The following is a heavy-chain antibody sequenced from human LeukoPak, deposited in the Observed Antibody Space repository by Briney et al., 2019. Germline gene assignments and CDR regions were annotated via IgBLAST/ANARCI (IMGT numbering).Heavy chain of an antibody. Sequence: GGSLRLSCAASGFTFSSYEMNWVRQAPGKGLEWVSYISSSGSTIYYADSVKGRFTISRDNAKNSLYLQMNSLRAEDTAVYYCARERGMARYDYWGQGTLVTVSS. D-gene: IGHD3-10*01. CDR3: ARERGMARYDY. V-gene: IGHV3-48*03. CDR2: ISSSGSTI. CDR1: GFTFSSYE. J-gene: IGHJ4*02.